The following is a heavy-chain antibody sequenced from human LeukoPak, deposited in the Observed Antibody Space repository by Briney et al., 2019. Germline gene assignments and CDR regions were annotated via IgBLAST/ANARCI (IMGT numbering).Heavy chain of an antibody. Sequence: GGSLRLSCAASGFTFDDYGTSWVRQAPGKGLEWVPGINWNGGSTGYADSVKGRFTISRDNAKNSLYLQMNSLRAEDTALYYCAREIRVGAYYFDYWGQGTLVTVSS. V-gene: IGHV3-20*04. D-gene: IGHD1-26*01. CDR1: GFTFDDYG. CDR3: AREIRVGAYYFDY. J-gene: IGHJ4*02. CDR2: INWNGGST.